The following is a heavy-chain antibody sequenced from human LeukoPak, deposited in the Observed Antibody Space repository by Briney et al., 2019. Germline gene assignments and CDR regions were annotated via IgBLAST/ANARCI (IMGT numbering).Heavy chain of an antibody. CDR1: GFTLSTYW. J-gene: IGHJ3*02. D-gene: IGHD5-12*01. CDR2: IKSDGSST. Sequence: GGSLRLSCAASGFTLSTYWMHWVRQAPGKGLVWVSRIKSDGSSTSYADSVKGRFTISRDNAKSTLYLQMNSLRAEDTAVYYCARGTGYGVFDIWGQEAMGTVSS. V-gene: IGHV3-74*01. CDR3: ARGTGYGVFDI.